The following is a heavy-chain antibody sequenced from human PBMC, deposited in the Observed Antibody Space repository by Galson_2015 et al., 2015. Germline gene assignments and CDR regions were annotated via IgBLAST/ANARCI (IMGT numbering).Heavy chain of an antibody. CDR1: GFTFSSYS. CDR3: ARAYYYDSSGYSRNFDY. Sequence: SLRLSCAASGFTFSSYSMNWVRQAPGKGLEWVSYISSSSTIYYADSVKGRFTISRDNAKNSLYLQMNSLRDEDTAVYYCARAYYYDSSGYSRNFDYWGQGTLVTVSS. V-gene: IGHV3-48*02. CDR2: ISSSSTI. D-gene: IGHD3-22*01. J-gene: IGHJ4*02.